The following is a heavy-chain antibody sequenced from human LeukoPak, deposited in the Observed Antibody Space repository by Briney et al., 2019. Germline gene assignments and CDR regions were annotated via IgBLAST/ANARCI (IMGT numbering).Heavy chain of an antibody. Sequence: GGSLRLSCAASGFTFSSYATSWVRQAPGKGLEWVSAISGSGGRTYYADSVKGRFTISRDNPKNTLFLQMNSLRAEDTAVYFCAKEYSSGYYLKNFDYWGQGTLVTVSS. CDR1: GFTFSSYA. J-gene: IGHJ4*02. D-gene: IGHD3-22*01. CDR3: AKEYSSGYYLKNFDY. V-gene: IGHV3-23*01. CDR2: ISGSGGRT.